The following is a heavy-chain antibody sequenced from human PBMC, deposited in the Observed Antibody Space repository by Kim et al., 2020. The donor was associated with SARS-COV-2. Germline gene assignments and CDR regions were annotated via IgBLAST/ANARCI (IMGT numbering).Heavy chain of an antibody. Sequence: ASVKVSCKASGYTFTSYYMHWVRQAPGQGLEWMGIINPSGGSTSYAQKFQGRVTMTRDTSTSTVYMELSSLRSEDTAVYYCARDFGIAAAWGDYYYYMDVWGKGTTVTVSS. CDR3: ARDFGIAAAWGDYYYYMDV. V-gene: IGHV1-46*01. D-gene: IGHD6-13*01. CDR2: INPSGGST. CDR1: GYTFTSYY. J-gene: IGHJ6*03.